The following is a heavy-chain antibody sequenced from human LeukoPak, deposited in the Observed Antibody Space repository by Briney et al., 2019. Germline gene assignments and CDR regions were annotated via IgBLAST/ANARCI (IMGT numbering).Heavy chain of an antibody. Sequence: SVKVSCKASGGTFSSYAISWVRQAPGQGLEWMGGIIPIFGTANYAQKFQGRVTITADESTSAAYMELSSLRSEDTAVYYCARDRVVGTYYYGMDXWXXXXTVTVSS. CDR3: ARDRVVGTYYYGMDX. J-gene: IGHJ6*01. V-gene: IGHV1-69*13. CDR2: IIPIFGTA. CDR1: GGTFSSYA. D-gene: IGHD2-2*01.